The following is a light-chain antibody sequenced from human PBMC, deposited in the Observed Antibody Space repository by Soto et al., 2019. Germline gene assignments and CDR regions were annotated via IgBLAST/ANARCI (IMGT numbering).Light chain of an antibody. Sequence: QSALTQPASVSGSPGQSVTISCTGSISDVGSYNLVSWYQHHPGKVPKVIIYEATKRPSGVASRFSGSKSPNAASLTISGLQAEDEADYYWCSYAGSSRTFGSGTKLTVL. CDR3: CSYAGSSRT. V-gene: IGLV2-23*01. CDR2: EAT. J-gene: IGLJ1*01. CDR1: ISDVGSYNL.